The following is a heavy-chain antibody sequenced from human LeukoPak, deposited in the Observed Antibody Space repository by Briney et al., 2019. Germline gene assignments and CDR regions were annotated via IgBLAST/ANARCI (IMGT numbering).Heavy chain of an antibody. Sequence: GGSLRLSCAASGFSFSSYFMTWARQPPGKGLEWVSAISASGDETHYADSVKGRFTISRDNSKNTLLLQMNSLRAEDTAVYYCVRERYCSGTSCFELGYWGQGTLVTVSS. D-gene: IGHD2-2*01. CDR2: ISASGDET. V-gene: IGHV3-23*01. CDR3: VRERYCSGTSCFELGY. J-gene: IGHJ4*02. CDR1: GFSFSSYF.